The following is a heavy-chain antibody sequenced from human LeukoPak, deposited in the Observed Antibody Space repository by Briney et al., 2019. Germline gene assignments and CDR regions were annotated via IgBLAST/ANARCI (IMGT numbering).Heavy chain of an antibody. CDR1: GYSISSGYY. CDR3: ARCSSSSVRLIDY. CDR2: IYHSGST. J-gene: IGHJ4*02. D-gene: IGHD6-6*01. V-gene: IGHV4-38-2*01. Sequence: SETLSLTCAVSGYSISSGYYWGWIRQPPGKELEWIGSIYHSGSTYYNPSLKSRVTISVDTSKNQFSLKLSSVTAADTAVYYCARCSSSSVRLIDYWGQGTLVTVSS.